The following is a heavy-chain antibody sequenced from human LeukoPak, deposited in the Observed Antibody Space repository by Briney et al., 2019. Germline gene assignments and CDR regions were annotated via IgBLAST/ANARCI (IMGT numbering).Heavy chain of an antibody. D-gene: IGHD3-3*01. J-gene: IGHJ6*03. CDR1: GCSFTSYD. V-gene: IGHV1-8*03. CDR2: MNPNSGNT. Sequence: ASVKVSCKASGCSFTSYDINWVRQATGQGLEWMGWMNPNSGNTGYAQKFQGRVTTTRNTSISTAYMELSSLRSEDTAVYYCARGAYYDFREEYMDVWGKGTTVTVSS. CDR3: ARGAYYDFREEYMDV.